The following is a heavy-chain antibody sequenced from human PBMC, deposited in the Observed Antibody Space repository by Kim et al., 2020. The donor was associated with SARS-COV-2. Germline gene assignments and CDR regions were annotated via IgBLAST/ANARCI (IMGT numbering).Heavy chain of an antibody. CDR1: GVSISGDY. J-gene: IGHJ4*02. Sequence: SETLSLTCNVSGVSISGDYWSWIRQTPEKGLQWIASISYAGTMSYNPSLKSRVTISVDTSKNQVSLKLSSVTAADTPMYYCARHLSGSGAFYNVGYWGQG. V-gene: IGHV4-59*08. D-gene: IGHD3-10*01. CDR3: ARHLSGSGAFYNVGY. CDR2: ISYAGTM.